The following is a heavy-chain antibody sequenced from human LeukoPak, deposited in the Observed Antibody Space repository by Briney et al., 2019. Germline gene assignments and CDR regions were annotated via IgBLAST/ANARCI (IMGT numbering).Heavy chain of an antibody. J-gene: IGHJ4*02. V-gene: IGHV3-66*01. CDR1: GFTVGSNT. CDR3: ARGGSYFDISGYYFY. Sequence: GGSLRLSCAASGFTVGSNTMSWVCHAPGKGLEWVSIIYSGGSTSYADSVKGRFAISRDNSKNTLYLQMNSLRTEDTAVYYCARGGSYFDISGYYFYWGQGTLVTVSS. D-gene: IGHD3-22*01. CDR2: IYSGGST.